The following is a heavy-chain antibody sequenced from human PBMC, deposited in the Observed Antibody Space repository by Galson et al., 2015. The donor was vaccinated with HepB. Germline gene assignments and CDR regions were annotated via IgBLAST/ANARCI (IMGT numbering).Heavy chain of an antibody. CDR2: ISYDGSNK. D-gene: IGHD3-22*01. J-gene: IGHJ4*02. V-gene: IGHV3-30*18. CDR3: AKEAADYDSSGYFDY. Sequence: SLRLSCAASGFTFSSYGMHWVRQAPGKGLEWVAVISYDGSNKYYADSVKGRFTISRDNSKNTLYLQMNSLRAEDTAVYYCAKEAADYDSSGYFDYWGQGTLVTVSS. CDR1: GFTFSSYG.